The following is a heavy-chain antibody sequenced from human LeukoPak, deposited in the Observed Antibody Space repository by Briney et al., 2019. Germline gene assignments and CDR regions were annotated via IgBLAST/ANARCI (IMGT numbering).Heavy chain of an antibody. V-gene: IGHV4-34*01. CDR2: INHSGST. D-gene: IGHD5-18*01. CDR1: GGSFSGYY. J-gene: IGHJ6*02. CDR3: ARHRIQPPVLMDV. Sequence: PSETLSLTCAVYGGSFSGYYWSWIRQPPGKGLEWIGEINHSGSTNYNPPLRSRVSISVDTSRNQFSLKLTSVTAADTAVYYCARHRIQPPVLMDVWGQGTTVTVSS.